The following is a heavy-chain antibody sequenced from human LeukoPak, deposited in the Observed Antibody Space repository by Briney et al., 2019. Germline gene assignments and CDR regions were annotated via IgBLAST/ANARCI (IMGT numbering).Heavy chain of an antibody. V-gene: IGHV3-7*03. CDR1: GFTFSSYW. CDR3: AKNYYYGSGYFDY. CDR2: IKQDGSEK. Sequence: PGGSLRLSCAASGFTFSSYWMSWVRQAPGKGLEWVANIKQDGSEKYYVDSVKGRFTISRDNAKNSLYLQMNSLRAEDTAVYYCAKNYYYGSGYFDYWGQGTLVTVSS. D-gene: IGHD3-10*01. J-gene: IGHJ4*02.